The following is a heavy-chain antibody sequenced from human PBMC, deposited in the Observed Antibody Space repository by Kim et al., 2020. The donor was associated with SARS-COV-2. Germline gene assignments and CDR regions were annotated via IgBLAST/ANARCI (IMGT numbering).Heavy chain of an antibody. Sequence: ASVKVSCKASGYTFTSYAMNWVRQAPGQGLEWMGWINTNTGNPTYAQGFTGRFVFSLDTSVSTAYLQISSLKAEDTAVYYCARASAAHHYYYYYGMDVWGQGTTVTVSS. D-gene: IGHD2-2*01. CDR2: INTNTGNP. CDR1: GYTFTSYA. CDR3: ARASAAHHYYYYYGMDV. V-gene: IGHV7-4-1*02. J-gene: IGHJ6*02.